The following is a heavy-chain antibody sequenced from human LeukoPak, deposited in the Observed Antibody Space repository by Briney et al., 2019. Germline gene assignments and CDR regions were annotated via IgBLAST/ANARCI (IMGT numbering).Heavy chain of an antibody. CDR2: IKPDGSEK. D-gene: IGHD6-19*01. V-gene: IGHV3-7*02. CDR1: GFIFSRYW. CDR3: ARVEAVAGNWGGLDP. Sequence: PGGSLRLSCAASGFIFSRYWMTWVRQAPGKGLEWVANIKPDGSEKKYVDSVKGRFTISRDNAKDSLFLQLNSLRAEDAAMYYCARVEAVAGNWGGLDPWGQGTLVTVSS. J-gene: IGHJ5*02.